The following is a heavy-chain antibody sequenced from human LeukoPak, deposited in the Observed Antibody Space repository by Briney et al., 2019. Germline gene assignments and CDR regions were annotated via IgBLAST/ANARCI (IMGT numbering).Heavy chain of an antibody. CDR2: ISYDGSNK. CDR1: GFTFSSYA. Sequence: GRSLRLSCAASGFTFSSYAMHWVRQAPGKGLEWVAVISYDGSNKYYADSVKGRFTISRDNSKNTLYLQMNSLRAEDTAVYYCARIGLRGVIISRPLDYWGQGTLVTVSS. J-gene: IGHJ4*02. V-gene: IGHV3-30*04. D-gene: IGHD3-16*02. CDR3: ARIGLRGVIISRPLDY.